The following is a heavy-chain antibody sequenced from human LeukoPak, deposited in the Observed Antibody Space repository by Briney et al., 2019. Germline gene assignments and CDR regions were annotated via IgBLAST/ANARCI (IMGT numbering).Heavy chain of an antibody. J-gene: IGHJ3*02. D-gene: IGHD3-22*01. V-gene: IGHV4-38-2*02. CDR2: IYYSGST. Sequence: SETLSLTCTVSGYSISSGYYWGWIRQPPGKGLEWIGSIYYSGSTYYNPSLKSRVTISVDTSKNQFSLKLSSVTAADTAVYYCARVSPYYYDSSGYCPFDIWGQGTMVTVSS. CDR3: ARVSPYYYDSSGYCPFDI. CDR1: GYSISSGYY.